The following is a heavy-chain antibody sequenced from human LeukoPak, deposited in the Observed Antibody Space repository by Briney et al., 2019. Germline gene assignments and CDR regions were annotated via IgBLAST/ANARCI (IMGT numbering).Heavy chain of an antibody. Sequence: AGGSLRLSCAASGLTFSGYLMSWVPQAPRKGPEWVANIKEEGSEEYYVDSVKGRFIISRDNAKNSLYLQMNSLRAEDTAVYYCARDSSAAPHSYWGQGTLVTVFS. CDR3: ARDSSAAPHSY. CDR2: IKEEGSEE. D-gene: IGHD2-15*01. V-gene: IGHV3-7*01. J-gene: IGHJ4*02. CDR1: GLTFSGYL.